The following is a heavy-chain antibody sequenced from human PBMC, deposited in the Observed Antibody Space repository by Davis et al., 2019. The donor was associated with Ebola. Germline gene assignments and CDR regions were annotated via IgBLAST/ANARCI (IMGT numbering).Heavy chain of an antibody. CDR1: GFTFSSYW. Sequence: GESLKISCAASGFTFSSYWMSWVRQAPGKGLEWVANIKQDGSEKYYVDSMKGRFTISRDNAKNSLYLQMNSLRAEDTAVYYCARGGSSTSLFDYWGQGTLVTVSS. J-gene: IGHJ4*02. D-gene: IGHD1-26*01. CDR2: IKQDGSEK. V-gene: IGHV3-7*03. CDR3: ARGGSSTSLFDY.